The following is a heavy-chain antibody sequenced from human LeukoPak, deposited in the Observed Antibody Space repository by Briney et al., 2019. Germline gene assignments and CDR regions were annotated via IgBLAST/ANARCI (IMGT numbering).Heavy chain of an antibody. V-gene: IGHV3-21*04. CDR3: AKDRRDGSSRDGFFDY. CDR1: GFTFSSYS. CDR2: ISSSSSYI. Sequence: GGSLRLSCAASGFTFSSYSMNWVRQAPGKGLGWVSSISSSSSYIYYADSVKGRFTISRDNAKNSLYLQMNSLRVEDTAAYYCAKDRRDGSSRDGFFDYWGQGTLVTVSS. D-gene: IGHD5-24*01. J-gene: IGHJ4*02.